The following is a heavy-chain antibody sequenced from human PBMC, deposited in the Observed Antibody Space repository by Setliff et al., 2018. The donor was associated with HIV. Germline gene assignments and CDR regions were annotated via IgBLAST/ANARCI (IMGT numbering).Heavy chain of an antibody. Sequence: ASVKVSCKASGYTVTKYAMSWVRQAPVQVLEWVGWINTNTGRPTYAQGLTGRCVFSLDTSVNTAYLQVSSLETEDTAVYYCARDLPLPGIAVAASMGRDYYYSMDVWCQGTTVTVSS. CDR2: INTNTGRP. V-gene: IGHV7-4-1*02. CDR1: GYTVTKYA. D-gene: IGHD6-19*01. CDR3: ARDLPLPGIAVAASMGRDYYYSMDV. J-gene: IGHJ6*02.